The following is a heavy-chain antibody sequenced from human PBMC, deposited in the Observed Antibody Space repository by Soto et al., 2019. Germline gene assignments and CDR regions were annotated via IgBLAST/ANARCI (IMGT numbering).Heavy chain of an antibody. J-gene: IGHJ4*02. V-gene: IGHV4-34*01. D-gene: IGHD5-12*01. CDR3: GRRRDGYNYGFDY. CDR2: INHRGTT. CDR1: GGSFSGYY. Sequence: PSETLSLTWAVDGGSFSGYYWRCISQPPRKGLEWIGEINHRGTTDYNRSFKSRVTISVDTSKNQFTRKLSAVTAADTAVYYCGRRRDGYNYGFDYWGQGTLVTVSS.